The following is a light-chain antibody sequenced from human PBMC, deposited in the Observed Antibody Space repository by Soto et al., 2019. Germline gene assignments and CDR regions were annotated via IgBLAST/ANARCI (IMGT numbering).Light chain of an antibody. J-gene: IGLJ3*02. CDR1: SSNIGAGYD. CDR2: GNS. V-gene: IGLV1-40*01. CDR3: QSYDSSLSGWV. Sequence: QSVLTQPLSVSGAPGQRVTISCTESSSNIGAGYDVHWYQQLPGTAPKLLIYGNSNRPSGVPDRFSGSKSGTSASLAITGLQAEDEADYYCQSYDSSLSGWVFGGGTKLTVL.